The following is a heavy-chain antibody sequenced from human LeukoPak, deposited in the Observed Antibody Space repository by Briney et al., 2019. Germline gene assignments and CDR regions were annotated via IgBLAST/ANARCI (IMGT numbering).Heavy chain of an antibody. CDR3: ASFSVAGRNYYFDY. Sequence: SQTLSLTCTVSGGSISSGSYYWSWIRLPAGQGLEWIGRISTSGSTNYNPSLKSRVTISIDTSKNHFSLKLSSVTAADTAVYYCASFSVAGRNYYFDYWGQGTLVTVSS. CDR1: GGSISSGSYY. J-gene: IGHJ4*02. V-gene: IGHV4-61*02. D-gene: IGHD6-19*01. CDR2: ISTSGST.